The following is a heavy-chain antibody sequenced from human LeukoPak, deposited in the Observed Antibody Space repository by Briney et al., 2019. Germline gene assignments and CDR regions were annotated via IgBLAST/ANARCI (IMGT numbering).Heavy chain of an antibody. CDR2: ISSSGSPI. CDR3: ASYWGSVY. V-gene: IGHV3-48*03. Sequence: GGSLRLSCAASGFTFSSYEVNWVRQAPGKGLEWVSYISSSGSPIYYADSVKGRFTISRDNAKNSLYLQMNSLRAEDTAVYYCASYWGSVYWGQGTLVTVSS. CDR1: GFTFSSYE. D-gene: IGHD7-27*01. J-gene: IGHJ4*02.